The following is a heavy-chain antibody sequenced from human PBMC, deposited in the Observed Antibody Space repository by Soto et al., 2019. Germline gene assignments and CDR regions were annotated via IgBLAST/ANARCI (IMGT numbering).Heavy chain of an antibody. CDR2: INHSGST. J-gene: IGHJ6*03. CDR3: ARGPRTIVLVSAAMKRNNYYMDV. Sequence: SETLSLTCAVYGGSFSGYYWSWIRQPPGKGKGLEWIGEINHSGSTNYNPSLKSRVTISVDTSKNQFSLKLSSVTAADTAVYNCARGPRTIVLVSAAMKRNNYYMDVWGKGTTVTVSS. V-gene: IGHV4-34*01. CDR1: GGSFSGYY. D-gene: IGHD2-2*01.